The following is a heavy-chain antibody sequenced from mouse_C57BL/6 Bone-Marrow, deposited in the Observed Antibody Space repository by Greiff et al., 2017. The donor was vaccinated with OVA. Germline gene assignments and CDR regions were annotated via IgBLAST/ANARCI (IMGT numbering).Heavy chain of an antibody. CDR2: ISSGGSYT. Sequence: EVKLEESGGDLVKPGGSLKLSCAASGFTFSSYGMSWVRQTPDKRLEWVATISSGGSYTYYPDSVKGRFTISRDNAKNTLYLQMSSLKSEDTAMYYCARLYDYDGYYAMDYWGQGTSVTVSS. CDR3: ARLYDYDGYYAMDY. J-gene: IGHJ4*01. CDR1: GFTFSSYG. D-gene: IGHD2-4*01. V-gene: IGHV5-6*02.